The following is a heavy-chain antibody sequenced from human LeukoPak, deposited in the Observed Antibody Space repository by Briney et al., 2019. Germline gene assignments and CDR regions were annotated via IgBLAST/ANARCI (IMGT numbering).Heavy chain of an antibody. CDR3: ARDRGYCSGGSCYTDY. Sequence: ASVKVSCKASGYTFTSYYIHWVRQAPGQGLEWMGIINPTGGSISYAQNFQGRVTMTRDTSTSTVYMELRSLRSEDTAVYYCARDRGYCSGGSCYTDYWGQGTLVTASS. CDR2: INPTGGSI. J-gene: IGHJ4*02. D-gene: IGHD2-15*01. V-gene: IGHV1-46*01. CDR1: GYTFTSYY.